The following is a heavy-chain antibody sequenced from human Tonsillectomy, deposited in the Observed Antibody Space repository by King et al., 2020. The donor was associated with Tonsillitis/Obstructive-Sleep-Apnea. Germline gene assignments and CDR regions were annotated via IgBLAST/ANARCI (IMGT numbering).Heavy chain of an antibody. Sequence: PLQESGPGLVKPSETLSLTCTVSGGSIRSSYYYWGWIRQPPGKGLEWIGYISYDGRTYYSPSLKSRVTISADTSRNQFSLKLTSVTAADTAVYYCARHLPSSDGSYYYYMDVWGKGTTVTVSS. CDR3: ARHLPSSDGSYYYYMDV. V-gene: IGHV4-39*01. D-gene: IGHD6-19*01. J-gene: IGHJ6*03. CDR2: ISYDGRT. CDR1: GGSIRSSYYY.